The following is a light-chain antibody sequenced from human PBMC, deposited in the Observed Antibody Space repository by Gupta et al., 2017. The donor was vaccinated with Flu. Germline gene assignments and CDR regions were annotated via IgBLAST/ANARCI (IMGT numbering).Light chain of an antibody. CDR2: NTN. V-gene: IGLV1-44*01. J-gene: IGLJ2*01. CDR3: AACDDSLNGPI. Sequence: QSVLTPAPSASGPPGPRLTISCSGSSPNIGTNTVNWYQLLPGTAPKLLNYNTNQRPSGGPGRFSGSASCTSASLAISGLQSEDEAEYYCAACDDSLNGPILGGGTKLAVL. CDR1: SPNIGTNT.